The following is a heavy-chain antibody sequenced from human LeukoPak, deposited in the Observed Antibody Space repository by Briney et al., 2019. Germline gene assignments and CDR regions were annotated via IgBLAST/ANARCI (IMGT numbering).Heavy chain of an antibody. CDR1: GGSISSGSFY. Sequence: PSQTLSLTCTVSGGSISSGSFYWSWIRQPAGKGLEWIGRIYTSGSTNCNPSLKSRVTMSVDTSKNQFSLKLSFVTAADTAVYYCARGVSVGFGETYFDFWGQGTLVTVSS. D-gene: IGHD3-10*01. CDR2: IYTSGST. V-gene: IGHV4-61*02. J-gene: IGHJ4*02. CDR3: ARGVSVGFGETYFDF.